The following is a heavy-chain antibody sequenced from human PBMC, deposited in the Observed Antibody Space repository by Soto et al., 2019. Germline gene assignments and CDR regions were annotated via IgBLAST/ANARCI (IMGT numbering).Heavy chain of an antibody. CDR2: IIPILGIA. J-gene: IGHJ3*02. CDR3: ASPTYMVVAAPDAFDI. D-gene: IGHD2-15*01. Sequence: GASVKVSCKASRGTFSSYTISWVRQAPGQGLEWMGRIIPILGIANYAQKFQGRVTITADKSTSTAYMELSSLRSEDTAVYYCASPTYMVVAAPDAFDIWGQGTTVTVSS. CDR1: RGTFSSYT. V-gene: IGHV1-69*02.